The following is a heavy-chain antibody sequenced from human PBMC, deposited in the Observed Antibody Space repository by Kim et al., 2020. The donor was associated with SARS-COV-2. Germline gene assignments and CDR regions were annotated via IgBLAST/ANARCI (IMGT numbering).Heavy chain of an antibody. Sequence: ASVKVSCKASGYTFTSYDINWVRQATGQGLEWLGWMNSNSGNTGYAEKFRGRVTMTREISTSTAYMELSSLTSEDTVVYYCTRHRSGHNDNWFDPWGQGTLVSVSS. J-gene: IGHJ5*02. D-gene: IGHD6-19*01. CDR3: TRHRSGHNDNWFDP. CDR1: GYTFTSYD. CDR2: MNSNSGNT. V-gene: IGHV1-8*01.